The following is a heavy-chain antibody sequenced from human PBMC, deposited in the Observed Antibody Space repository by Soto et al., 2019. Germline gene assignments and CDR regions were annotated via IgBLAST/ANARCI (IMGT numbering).Heavy chain of an antibody. CDR1: GFTFSIYA. J-gene: IGHJ6*03. CDR3: ARGWDEGYFYYDMEV. D-gene: IGHD1-26*01. Sequence: EEQLLESGGGLVQPGGSLRLSCEACGFTFSIYAMNWVRQAPGKGLEWVSAISGDAGITYYAVSVKGRFTTSRDSSKNTRFLQITRLRVHDTAVYYCARGWDEGYFYYDMEVWGKGTTVTVSS. V-gene: IGHV3-23*01. CDR2: ISGDAGIT.